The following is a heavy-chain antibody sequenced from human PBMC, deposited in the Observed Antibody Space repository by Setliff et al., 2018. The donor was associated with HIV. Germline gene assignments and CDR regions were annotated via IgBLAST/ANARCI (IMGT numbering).Heavy chain of an antibody. V-gene: IGHV4-39*01. CDR1: GGSIKSSSYY. J-gene: IGHJ4*02. Sequence: SETLSLTCTVSGGSIKSSSYYWGWIRQPPGKGLEWIGSIYYSGNTYYNPSLKSRVTISVDTSKRQFFLNLSSATTADTAMYYCVRPSFGIGGGSMFDSWGQGIVVTVSS. CDR2: IYYSGNT. CDR3: VRPSFGIGGGSMFDS. D-gene: IGHD3-3*01.